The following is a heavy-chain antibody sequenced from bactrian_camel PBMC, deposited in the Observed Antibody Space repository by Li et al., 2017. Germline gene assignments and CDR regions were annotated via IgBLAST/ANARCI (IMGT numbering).Heavy chain of an antibody. CDR3: AAEKGGYCRGGYWILTTSLDDFGN. Sequence: HVQLVESGGESVQAGGSLRLTCETSGLPSHTLWMGWFRQTPGKEREGVAFIRNDGRTTYVDSAKGRFTVSNDNAKNILCLQMNSLKPEDTDMYYCAAEKGGYCRGGYWILTTSLDDFGNWGQGTQVTVS. D-gene: IGHD2*01. CDR2: IRNDGRT. V-gene: IGHV3S57*01. J-gene: IGHJ6*01. CDR1: GLPSHTLW.